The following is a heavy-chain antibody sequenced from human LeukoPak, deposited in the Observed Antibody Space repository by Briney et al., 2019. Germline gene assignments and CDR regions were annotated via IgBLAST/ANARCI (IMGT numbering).Heavy chain of an antibody. CDR2: ISYDGSNK. V-gene: IGHV3-30-3*01. CDR1: GFTFSSYA. J-gene: IGHJ6*02. CDR3: ARDLFYGDYADARDYYYGMDV. D-gene: IGHD4-17*01. Sequence: GGSLRLSCAASGFTFSSYAMHWVRQAPGKGLEWVAVISYDGSNKYYADSVKGRFTISRDNSKNTLYLQMNSLRAEDTAVYYCARDLFYGDYADARDYYYGMDVWGQGTTVTVSS.